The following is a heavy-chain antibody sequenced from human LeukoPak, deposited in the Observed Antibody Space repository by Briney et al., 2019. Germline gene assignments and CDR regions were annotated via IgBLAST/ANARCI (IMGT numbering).Heavy chain of an antibody. Sequence: GGSLRLSCAASGFTFGDYDMHWFRQPPGRGLQWVSLITGDGGATSYAGSVEGRFTISRDNSKNSLYLQMNSLTTEDTALYYCAKGHFGAGHYWGQGTLVTVSS. J-gene: IGHJ4*02. D-gene: IGHD3-3*01. CDR2: ITGDGGAT. V-gene: IGHV3-43*02. CDR1: GFTFGDYD. CDR3: AKGHFGAGHY.